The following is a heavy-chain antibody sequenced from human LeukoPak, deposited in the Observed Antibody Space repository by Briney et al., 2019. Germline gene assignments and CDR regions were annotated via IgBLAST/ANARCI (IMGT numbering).Heavy chain of an antibody. J-gene: IGHJ4*02. CDR1: GFSFGDYG. V-gene: IGHV3-49*04. CDR2: IRSKASGGT. Sequence: GGSLRLSCSGSGFSFGDYGINWVRQAPGKGLEWVGFIRSKASGGTEYGASVRGRTTISRDESKSIAYLEMDSRKTDDTAVYYCNIGHISGVSYSNVWGPGTLVTVSS. CDR3: NIGHISGVSYSNV. D-gene: IGHD2-15*01.